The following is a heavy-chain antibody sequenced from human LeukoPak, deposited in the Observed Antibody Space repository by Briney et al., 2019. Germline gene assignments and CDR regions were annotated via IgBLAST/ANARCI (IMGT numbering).Heavy chain of an antibody. CDR1: GFTVSSNY. V-gene: IGHV3-66*02. CDR3: AVGSSGYYRPFDY. Sequence: GSLRLSCAASGFTVSSNYMSWVRQAPGKGLEWVSVIYSGGSTYYADPVKGRFTISRDNSKNTLYLQMNSLRAEDTAVYYCAVGSSGYYRPFDYWGQGTLVTVSS. J-gene: IGHJ4*02. CDR2: IYSGGST. D-gene: IGHD3-22*01.